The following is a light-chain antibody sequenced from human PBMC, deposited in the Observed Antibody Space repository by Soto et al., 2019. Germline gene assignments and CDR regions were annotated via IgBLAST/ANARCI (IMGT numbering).Light chain of an antibody. CDR3: QQYVSSPYT. Sequence: EIVLTQSPGTLSLSPGERASLSCRARQSVSCSYLAWYHQKPGQAPRLLIYGAASMTTCLPDRFSGSRSGTDFTPTISRLEPEEFAVYYCQQYVSSPYTFGKETNLQIK. V-gene: IGKV3-20*01. J-gene: IGKJ2*01. CDR2: GAA. CDR1: QSVSCSY.